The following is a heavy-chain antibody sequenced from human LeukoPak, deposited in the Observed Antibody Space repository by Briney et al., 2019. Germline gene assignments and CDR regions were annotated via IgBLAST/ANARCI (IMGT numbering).Heavy chain of an antibody. Sequence: GGSLRLSCAASGFTFSTYWMSWVRQAPGKGLEWVANIKQDGSENYYVDSVKGRFTISRDNAKNSLYLQMSSLRAEDTAVYYCARDRSGIVATPGAFDIWGQGTMVTVSS. CDR1: GFTFSTYW. D-gene: IGHD5-12*01. CDR2: IKQDGSEN. V-gene: IGHV3-7*01. J-gene: IGHJ3*02. CDR3: ARDRSGIVATPGAFDI.